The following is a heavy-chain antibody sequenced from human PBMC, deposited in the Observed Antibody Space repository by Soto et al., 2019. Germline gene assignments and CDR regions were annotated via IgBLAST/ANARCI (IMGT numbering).Heavy chain of an antibody. CDR3: ARAIERDYYDSSGSGRFDL. CDR1: GGSISSYY. D-gene: IGHD3-22*01. CDR2: IYCSGST. V-gene: IGHV4-59*01. Sequence: SETLSLTCTVSGGSISSYYWSWIRQPPGKGLEWIGYIYCSGSTNYNPSLKSRVTISVDTSKNQFSLKLSSVTAADTAVYYCARAIERDYYDSSGSGRFDLRCQGTLVTVS. J-gene: IGHJ5*02.